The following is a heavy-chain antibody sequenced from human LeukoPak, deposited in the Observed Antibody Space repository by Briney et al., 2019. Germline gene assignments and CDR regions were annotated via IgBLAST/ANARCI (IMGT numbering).Heavy chain of an antibody. CDR1: GFTFGDHA. D-gene: IGHD3-9*01. V-gene: IGHV3-49*04. Sequence: PGGALRLSCTGSGFTFGDHAMGWVRQAPGKGVEGVGFIRSKAYGATTEYAASVKDRFTISRDDSKSIAYLQMNSLMTEDTAVYYCARGPIWLYSGMDVWGQGTTVTVSS. CDR2: IRSKAYGATT. J-gene: IGHJ6*02. CDR3: ARGPIWLYSGMDV.